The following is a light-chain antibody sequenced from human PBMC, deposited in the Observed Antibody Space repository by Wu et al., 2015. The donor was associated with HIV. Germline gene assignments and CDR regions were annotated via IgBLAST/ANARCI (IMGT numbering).Light chain of an antibody. Sequence: EIVLTQSPGTLSLSPGERATLSCRASQSFSSSYLAWYQQKPGQAPRLLIYGASRRATGIPDRFSGSGSVTDFTLTISSLEPEDSAVYFCQQRRNWPSITFGQGTRLEI. V-gene: IGKV3D-20*02. CDR2: GAS. CDR1: QSFSSSY. CDR3: QQRRNWPSIT. J-gene: IGKJ5*01.